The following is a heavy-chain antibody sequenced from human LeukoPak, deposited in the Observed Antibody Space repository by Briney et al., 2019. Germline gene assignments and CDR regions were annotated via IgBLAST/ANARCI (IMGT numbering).Heavy chain of an antibody. D-gene: IGHD3-22*01. V-gene: IGHV3-21*04. CDR2: ISSSSSYI. J-gene: IGHJ4*02. CDR3: ARGGVSSGYYPFDY. CDR1: GFTFSSYS. Sequence: GGSLRLSCAASGFTFSSYSMNWVRQAPGKGLEWVSSISSSSSYIYYADSVKGRFTISRDNAKNSLYLQMNSLRAEDTALYYCARGGVSSGYYPFDYWGQGTLVTVSS.